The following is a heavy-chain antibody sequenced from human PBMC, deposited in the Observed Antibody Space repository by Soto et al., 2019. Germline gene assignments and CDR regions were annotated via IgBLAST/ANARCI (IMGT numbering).Heavy chain of an antibody. CDR3: ARGSGLGTIFGPRTPTQSFDY. D-gene: IGHD3-3*01. J-gene: IGHJ4*02. CDR2: IYYSGST. CDR1: GGSISSYY. Sequence: SETLSLTCTVSGGSISSYYWSWIRQPPGKGLEWIGYIYYSGSTNYNPSLESRVTISVDTSKNQFSLKLSSVTAADTAVYYCARGSGLGTIFGPRTPTQSFDYWGQGTLVTVSS. V-gene: IGHV4-59*01.